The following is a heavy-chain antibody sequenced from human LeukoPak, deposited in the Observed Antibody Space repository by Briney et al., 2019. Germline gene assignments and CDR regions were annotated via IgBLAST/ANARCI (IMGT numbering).Heavy chain of an antibody. Sequence: GGSLRLSCAASGFTFSTFAMIRVRQAPGKGLEWVSSISSSSSYIYYADSVKGRFTISRDNAKNSLYLQMNSLRAEDTAVYYCARVMDSSSEYYFDYWGQGTLVTVSS. J-gene: IGHJ4*02. V-gene: IGHV3-21*01. CDR3: ARVMDSSSEYYFDY. D-gene: IGHD6-6*01. CDR2: ISSSSSYI. CDR1: GFTFSTFA.